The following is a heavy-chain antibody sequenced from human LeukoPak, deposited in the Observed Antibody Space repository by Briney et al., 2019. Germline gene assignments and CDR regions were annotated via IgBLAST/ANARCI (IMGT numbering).Heavy chain of an antibody. V-gene: IGHV3-23*01. CDR1: GFSFSNYA. CDR2: ISGNGGST. D-gene: IGHD3-10*01. Sequence: GGSLRLSCAASGFSFSNYAMSWVRQAPGKGLAWVSTISGNGGSTYYTDSVMGRFTISRDNSKSTLYLQVNSLRAEDAALYYCAKEPTYFYGSGSFSHYFDYWGQGTLVTASS. J-gene: IGHJ4*02. CDR3: AKEPTYFYGSGSFSHYFDY.